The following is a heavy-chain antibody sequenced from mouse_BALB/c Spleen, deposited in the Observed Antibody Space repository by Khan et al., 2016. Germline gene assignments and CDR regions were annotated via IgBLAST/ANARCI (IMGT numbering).Heavy chain of an antibody. CDR3: AGPMPYYYGFDH. CDR2: IIPGDGST. Sequence: QVQLQQSGAELVKPGASVKLSCKASGYTFTSYDINWVRQRPEQGLEWIGWIIPGDGSTNYNEKFNGKATLTRNKCTSTAYMQLSRLTSDDSAVYFCAGPMPYYYGFDHWGQGTPLTVSS. CDR1: GYTFTSYD. V-gene: IGHV1-85*01. D-gene: IGHD1-1*01. J-gene: IGHJ2*01.